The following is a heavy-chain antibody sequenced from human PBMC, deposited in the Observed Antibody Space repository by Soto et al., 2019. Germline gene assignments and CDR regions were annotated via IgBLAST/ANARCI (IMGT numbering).Heavy chain of an antibody. Sequence: QITLKESGPTLVKPTQTLTLTCTFSGFSLSTSGVGVGWIRQPPGKALEWLALVYWDGDKRYSPSLKSSLTIXKXSSKNQVVLTMTNMDPVDTATYYCAHKGGRGAGMDVWGQGTTVTVSS. V-gene: IGHV2-5*02. CDR3: AHKGGRGAGMDV. CDR1: GFSLSTSGVG. CDR2: VYWDGDK. J-gene: IGHJ6*02. D-gene: IGHD2-15*01.